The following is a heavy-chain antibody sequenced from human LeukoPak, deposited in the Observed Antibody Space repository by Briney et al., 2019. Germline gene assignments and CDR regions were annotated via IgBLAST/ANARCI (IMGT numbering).Heavy chain of an antibody. V-gene: IGHV3-23*01. CDR2: INGDGGST. J-gene: IGHJ4*02. CDR3: AKWGARSGSYRVVDC. CDR1: GITFRSYA. D-gene: IGHD3-10*01. Sequence: PGGSLRLACAASGITFRSYAISWVRQARGKGLEWVSAINGDGGSTYYADSVKGRFTISRDNSNNTLFLQMNSLRVEGTAVYYCAKWGARSGSYRVVDCWGWGTLVTVSS.